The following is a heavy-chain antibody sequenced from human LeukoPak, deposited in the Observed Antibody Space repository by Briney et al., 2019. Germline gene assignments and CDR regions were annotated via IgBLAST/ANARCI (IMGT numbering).Heavy chain of an antibody. CDR3: ARALSYGDYVNSGWVDY. Sequence: PGGSLRLSCAASGFTFSSYAMSWVRQAPGKGLEWVSAISGSGGSTYYADSVKGRFTISRDNSKNTLYLQMNSLRAEDTAVYYCARALSYGDYVNSGWVDYWGQGTLVTVSS. CDR1: GFTFSSYA. CDR2: ISGSGGST. V-gene: IGHV3-23*01. J-gene: IGHJ4*02. D-gene: IGHD4-17*01.